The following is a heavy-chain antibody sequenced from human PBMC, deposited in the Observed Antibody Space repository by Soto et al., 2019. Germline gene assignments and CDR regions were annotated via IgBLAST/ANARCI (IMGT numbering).Heavy chain of an antibody. V-gene: IGHV4-31*03. CDR2: IYYSGST. D-gene: IGHD2-15*01. CDR1: GGSISSGGYY. CDR3: ARDSRLLPHWFFDL. Sequence: QVQLQESGPGLVKPSQTLSLTCTVSGGSISSGGYYWSWIRQHPGKGLEWIGYIYYSGSTYYNPSLKSRVTISVDTSKNQFSLKLSSVTAADTAVYYCARDSRLLPHWFFDLWGRGTLVTVSS. J-gene: IGHJ2*01.